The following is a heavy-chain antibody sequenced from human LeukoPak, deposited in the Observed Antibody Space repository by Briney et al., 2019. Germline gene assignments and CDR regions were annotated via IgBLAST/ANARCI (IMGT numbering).Heavy chain of an antibody. CDR1: GASISSGDYY. D-gene: IGHD5-18*01. CDR3: ATGVRGYSYPVYYYGMDV. Sequence: TSQTLSLTCTDSGASISSGDYYWSWIRQPPGKGLEWIGYIYYSGSTYYNPSLKSRVTISVDTSKNQFSLKLSSVTAADTAVYYCATGVRGYSYPVYYYGMDVWGKGTTVTVSS. CDR2: IYYSGST. V-gene: IGHV4-30-4*01. J-gene: IGHJ6*04.